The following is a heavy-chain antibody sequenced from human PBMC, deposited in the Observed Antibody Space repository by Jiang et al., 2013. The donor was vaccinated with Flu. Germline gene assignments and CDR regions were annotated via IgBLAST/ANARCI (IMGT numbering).Heavy chain of an antibody. J-gene: IGHJ6*03. CDR2: INPRGGST. Sequence: VQLVESGAEVKKPGASVKVSCKGSGYTFATYSMHWVRQAPGQGLEWMGIINPRGGSTSYAQKFQGRITMTSDSSTSTVYMDLSSLRSEDTAVYYCARNAVANFYYYYMDVWGKGTTVTVSS. CDR1: GYTFATYS. V-gene: IGHV1-46*01. CDR3: ARNAVANFYYYYMDV.